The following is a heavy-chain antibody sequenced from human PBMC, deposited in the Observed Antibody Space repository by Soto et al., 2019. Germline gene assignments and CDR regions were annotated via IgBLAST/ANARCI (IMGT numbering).Heavy chain of an antibody. Sequence: SETLSLTCAVYGGSFSGYYWSWIRQPPGKGLEWIGEINHSGSTNYNPSLKSRVTISVDTSKNQFSLKLSSVTAADTAVYYCARANGGNSYLLYGMDVWGQGTTVTVS. D-gene: IGHD2-21*02. CDR3: ARANGGNSYLLYGMDV. CDR1: GGSFSGYY. V-gene: IGHV4-34*01. J-gene: IGHJ6*02. CDR2: INHSGST.